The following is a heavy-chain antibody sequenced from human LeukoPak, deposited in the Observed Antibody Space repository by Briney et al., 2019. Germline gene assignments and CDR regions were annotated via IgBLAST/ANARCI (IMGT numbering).Heavy chain of an antibody. V-gene: IGHV1-2*02. CDR2: INPDSGAT. CDR1: AYTLTGYY. Sequence: ASVKVSCKTSAYTLTGYYMHWVRQAPGQGLEWMGWINPDSGATLYAQKFQGRVTLTRGTSINTAYMEVTRLTSDDTAVYYCARGKEAAGTAAFDIWGQGTMVIVSS. CDR3: ARGKEAAGTAAFDI. J-gene: IGHJ3*02. D-gene: IGHD6-13*01.